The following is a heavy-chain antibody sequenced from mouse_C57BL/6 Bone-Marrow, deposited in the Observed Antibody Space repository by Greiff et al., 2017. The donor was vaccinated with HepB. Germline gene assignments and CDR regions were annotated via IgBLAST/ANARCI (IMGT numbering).Heavy chain of an antibody. Sequence: VQLQQSGAELVKPGASVKLSCTASGFNIKDYYMHWVKQRPEQGLEWIGRIDPEDGETKYAPKFQGKATITADTSSNTAYLQLSSLTSEDTAVYYCAFYYDGSISWFAYWGQGTLVTVSA. CDR1: GFNIKDYY. J-gene: IGHJ3*01. CDR3: AFYYDGSISWFAY. CDR2: IDPEDGET. D-gene: IGHD1-1*01. V-gene: IGHV14-2*01.